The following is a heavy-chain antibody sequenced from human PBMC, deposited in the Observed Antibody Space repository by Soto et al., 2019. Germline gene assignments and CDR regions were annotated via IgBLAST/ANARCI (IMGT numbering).Heavy chain of an antibody. CDR2: IYPGDSET. V-gene: IGHV5-51*01. CDR3: ARRVGTWPFHFDY. CDR1: GYRFTNYW. Sequence: GESLKISCEGSGYRFTNYWIGWVRQMPGKGLEWMGIIYPGDSETRYSPSFEGRVTISVDTSINTAYVQWSSLQASDTAIYYCARRVGTWPFHFDYWGQGTLVTV. J-gene: IGHJ4*02.